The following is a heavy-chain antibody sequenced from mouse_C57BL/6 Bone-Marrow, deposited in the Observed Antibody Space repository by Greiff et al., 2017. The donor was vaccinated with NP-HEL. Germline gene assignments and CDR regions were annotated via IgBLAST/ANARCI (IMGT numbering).Heavy chain of an antibody. J-gene: IGHJ1*03. D-gene: IGHD1-1*01. CDR3: AREEGIPTIVDHYYFDV. CDR1: GYTFTSYW. CDR2: IYPGSGST. V-gene: IGHV1-55*01. Sequence: VQLQQPGAELVKPGASVKMSCKASGYTFTSYWITWVKQRPGPGLEWIGDIYPGSGSTNYTEKFKSKATLTVDTSASTAYMQLSSLTSEDSAVYYCAREEGIPTIVDHYYFDVWGKGTTVTVSS.